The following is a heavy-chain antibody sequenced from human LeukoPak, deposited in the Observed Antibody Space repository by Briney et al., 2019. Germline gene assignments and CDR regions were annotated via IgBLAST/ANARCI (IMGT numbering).Heavy chain of an antibody. CDR1: GFTFSTYS. Sequence: GGSLRLSCAASGFTFSTYSMNWLRLAPGKGLEWVSSISPDSNYKYYVDSAKGRFTISRDNAKSFLYLQMNSLRAEDTAVYYCVRGGYRGFDYEYWGQGTLVTVSS. V-gene: IGHV3-21*01. D-gene: IGHD5-12*01. CDR3: VRGGYRGFDYEY. J-gene: IGHJ4*02. CDR2: ISPDSNYK.